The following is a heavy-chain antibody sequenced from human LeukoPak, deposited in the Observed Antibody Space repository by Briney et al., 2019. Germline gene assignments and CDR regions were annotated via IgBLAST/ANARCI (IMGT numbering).Heavy chain of an antibody. CDR2: INPNSGDT. Sequence: GASVKVSCKASGYTLTGYYMHWLRQAPGQGLEWMGWINPNSGDTNYAQKFQGRVTMTRDTSISTAYMELSRLTSDDTAVYYCAKNPYEYYFDYWAREPWSPSPQ. V-gene: IGHV1-2*02. CDR3: AKNPYEYYFDY. D-gene: IGHD5-12*01. CDR1: GYTLTGYY. J-gene: IGHJ4*02.